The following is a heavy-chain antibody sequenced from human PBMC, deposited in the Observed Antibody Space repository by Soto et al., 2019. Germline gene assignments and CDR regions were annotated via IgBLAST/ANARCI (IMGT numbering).Heavy chain of an antibody. J-gene: IGHJ6*03. CDR2: ISSSSSTI. CDR3: ANIAARPGGREGYFDYYYYMDV. Sequence: GGSLRLSCAASGFTFSSYSMNWVRQAPGKGLEWVSYISSSSSTIYYADSVKGRFTISRDNAKNSLYLQMNSLRAEDTAVYYCANIAARPGGREGYFDYYYYMDVWGKGTTVTVSS. CDR1: GFTFSSYS. D-gene: IGHD6-6*01. V-gene: IGHV3-48*01.